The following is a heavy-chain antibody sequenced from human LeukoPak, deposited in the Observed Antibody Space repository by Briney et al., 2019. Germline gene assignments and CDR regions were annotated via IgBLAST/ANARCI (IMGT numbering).Heavy chain of an antibody. CDR1: GGSIDTYY. D-gene: IGHD3-10*01. CDR3: ARGQYYYGSGSYAIDY. CDR2: IYYSGST. V-gene: IGHV4-59*01. Sequence: SETLSLTCTVSGGSIDTYYWNWIRQAPGKGLEWIGNIYYSGSTNYNLSLKSRVTISIDTSKNQFSLKLSSVTAADTAVYYCARGQYYYGSGSYAIDYWGQGAMVTVSS. J-gene: IGHJ4*02.